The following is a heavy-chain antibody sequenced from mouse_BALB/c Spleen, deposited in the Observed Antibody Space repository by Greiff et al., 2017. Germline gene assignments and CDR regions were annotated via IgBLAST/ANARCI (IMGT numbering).Heavy chain of an antibody. Sequence: DVMLVESGGGLVQPGGSLKLSCAASGFTFSSYGMSWVRQTPDKRLELVATINSNGGSTYYPDSVKGRFTISRDNAKNTLYLQMSSLKSEDTAMYYCARYDYDGAMDYWGQGTSVTVSS. V-gene: IGHV5-6-3*01. CDR3: ARYDYDGAMDY. J-gene: IGHJ4*01. CDR1: GFTFSSYG. D-gene: IGHD2-4*01. CDR2: INSNGGST.